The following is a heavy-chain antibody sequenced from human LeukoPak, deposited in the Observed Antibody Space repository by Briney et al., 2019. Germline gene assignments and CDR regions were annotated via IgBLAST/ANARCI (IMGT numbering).Heavy chain of an antibody. J-gene: IGHJ4*02. D-gene: IGHD3-3*01. Sequence: ASVKVSCKASGYTFTGYYMPWVRQAPGQGLEWMGWINPNSGGTNYAQKFQGRVTMTRDTSISTAYMELSSLRSEDTAVYYCATGLRFLEWLLGYWGQGTLVTVSS. CDR1: GYTFTGYY. CDR3: ATGLRFLEWLLGY. V-gene: IGHV1-2*02. CDR2: INPNSGGT.